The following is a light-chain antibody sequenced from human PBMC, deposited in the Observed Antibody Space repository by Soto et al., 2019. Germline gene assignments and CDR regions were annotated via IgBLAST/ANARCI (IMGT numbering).Light chain of an antibody. CDR1: QSISSY. CDR3: HQYFNPRT. Sequence: DIQMTHSPSSLSASVGDRVTITFRASQSISSYLNWYQQKPGKAPKLLIYAASSLQSGVPSRFSGSGSGTEFTFTISSLQPEDTATYYCHQYFNPRTFGGGTKVDIK. J-gene: IGKJ4*01. CDR2: AAS. V-gene: IGKV1-39*01.